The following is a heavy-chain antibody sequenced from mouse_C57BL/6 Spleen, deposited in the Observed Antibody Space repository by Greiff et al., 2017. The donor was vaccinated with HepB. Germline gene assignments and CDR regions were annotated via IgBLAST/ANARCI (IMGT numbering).Heavy chain of an antibody. CDR1: GYAFSSSW. CDR3: ARDSNPWYFDY. V-gene: IGHV1-82*01. CDR2: IYPGDGDT. J-gene: IGHJ2*01. D-gene: IGHD2-5*01. Sequence: QVQLKQSGPELVKPGASVKISCKASGYAFSSSWMNWVKQRPGKGLEWIGRIYPGDGDTNYNGKFKGKATLTADKSSSTAYMQLSSLTSEDSAVYVCARDSNPWYFDYWGQGTTLTVSS.